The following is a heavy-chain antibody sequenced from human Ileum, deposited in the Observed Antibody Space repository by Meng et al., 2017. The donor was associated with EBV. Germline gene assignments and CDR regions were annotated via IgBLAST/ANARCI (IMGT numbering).Heavy chain of an antibody. V-gene: IGHV4-30-4*01. J-gene: IGHJ4*02. CDR1: GESISSGGYG. D-gene: IGHD1-14*01. CDR2: IYYSGNS. CDR3: ARSLTTPNYLDD. Sequence: QVPLQEWGREMEQPSQTLSLSCTVTGESISSGGYGWSRSRQPPGKGLKWMGNIYYSGNSYYKPSLKSRVTMSVDTSKNQFTLKLSSVTAAYTAVYYCARSLTTPNYLDDWGQGTLVTVSS.